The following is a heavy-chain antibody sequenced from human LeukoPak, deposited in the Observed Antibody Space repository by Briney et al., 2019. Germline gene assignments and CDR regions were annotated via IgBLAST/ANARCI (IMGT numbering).Heavy chain of an antibody. CDR1: GGTFSSYA. Sequence: ASVKVSCKASGGTFSSYAISWVRQAPRQGLEWMGRIIPILGIANYAQKFQGRVTITADKSTSTAYMELSSLRSEDTAVYYCARLISTMVNDYWGQGTLVTVSS. CDR3: ARLISTMVNDY. V-gene: IGHV1-69*04. J-gene: IGHJ4*02. D-gene: IGHD3-10*01. CDR2: IIPILGIA.